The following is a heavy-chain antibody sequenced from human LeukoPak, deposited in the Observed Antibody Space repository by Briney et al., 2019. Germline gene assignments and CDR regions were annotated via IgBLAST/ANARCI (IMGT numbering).Heavy chain of an antibody. D-gene: IGHD3-10*01. CDR3: ATLLWFGDFDY. V-gene: IGHV1-2*02. CDR2: VSPNNGGT. Sequence: ASVKVSCKTSGYLFTGFFIHWVRQAPGQGLEWMGSVSPNNGGTSYAQRFQGRVNMTSDTSTRTAYLQLSGPRFDDTAVYYCATLLWFGDFDYWGQGTPVTVS. CDR1: GYLFTGFF. J-gene: IGHJ4*02.